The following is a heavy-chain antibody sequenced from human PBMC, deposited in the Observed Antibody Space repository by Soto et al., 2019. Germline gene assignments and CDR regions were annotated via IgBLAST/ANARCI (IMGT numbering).Heavy chain of an antibody. CDR1: GFPFSRYE. CDR3: AKDADFDPSNPHH. CDR2: ISHDGSNK. J-gene: IGHJ5*02. D-gene: IGHD3-3*02. V-gene: IGHV3-30*18. Sequence: GGSLRLSCAASGFPFSRYEIHWVRQVPGRGLEWVALISHDGSNKYYVDSVKGRFIISRDNSKNTVYLQMNSLRTEDTALYYCAKDADFDPSNPHHWGQGTLVTVSS.